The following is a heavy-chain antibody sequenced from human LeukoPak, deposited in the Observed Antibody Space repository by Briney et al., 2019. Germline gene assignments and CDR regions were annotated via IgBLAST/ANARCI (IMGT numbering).Heavy chain of an antibody. CDR3: VRNPAQPAYWYFDL. CDR2: IKQDGSQK. V-gene: IGHV3-7*04. CDR1: GFSFSSYW. Sequence: SLRLSCAASGFSFSSYWMTWVRQAPGKGLEWVANIKQDGSQKYYVDSVKGRFTISRDNANKSLYLRMNSLRAEDTAVYYCVRNPAQPAYWYFDLWGRGALVTVSS. J-gene: IGHJ2*01. D-gene: IGHD3-16*01.